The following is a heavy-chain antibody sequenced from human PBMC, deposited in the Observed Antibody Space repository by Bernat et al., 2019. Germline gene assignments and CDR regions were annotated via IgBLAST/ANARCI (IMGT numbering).Heavy chain of an antibody. D-gene: IGHD3-10*01. CDR3: ARDRGGMGDY. CDR2: ITSDGSDT. J-gene: IGHJ4*02. V-gene: IGHV3-74*01. CDR1: GFIFTAYD. Sequence: EVQLVESGGGLVQPGGSLRLSCAAPGFIFTAYDMHWVRQAPGKGLVWVSLITSDGSDTTYADSVKGRFTLSRDNANNTLYMQMNSLRAEDTAVYYCARDRGGMGDYWGQGTLVTVSS.